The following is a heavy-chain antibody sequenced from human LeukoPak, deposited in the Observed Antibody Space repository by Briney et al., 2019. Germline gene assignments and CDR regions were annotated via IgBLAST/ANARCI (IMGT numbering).Heavy chain of an antibody. D-gene: IGHD4-17*01. J-gene: IGHJ4*02. CDR3: ARDRGMTTGDY. V-gene: IGHV4-39*07. CDR1: GGSLSSSSYY. Sequence: SETLSLTCTVSGGSLSSSSYYWGWIRQPPGKGLEWIGSIYYSGSTYYNPSLKSRVTISVDTSKNQFSLKLSSVTAADTAVYYCARDRGMTTGDYWGQGTLVTVSS. CDR2: IYYSGST.